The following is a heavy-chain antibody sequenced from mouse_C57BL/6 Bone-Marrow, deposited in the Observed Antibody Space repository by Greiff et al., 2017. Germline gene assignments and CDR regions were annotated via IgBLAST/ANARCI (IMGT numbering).Heavy chain of an antibody. CDR2: IYPRSGNT. CDR1: GYTFTSSG. Sequence: VQLQQSGAELARPGASVKLSCKASGYTFTSSGISWVKQRTGQGLEWIGEIYPRSGNTYYNEKFKGQATLTADKSSSTAYMELRSLTSEDSAVYFCARSGWYFDYWGQGTTLTVSS. J-gene: IGHJ2*01. CDR3: ARSGWYFDY. D-gene: IGHD2-1*01. V-gene: IGHV1-81*01.